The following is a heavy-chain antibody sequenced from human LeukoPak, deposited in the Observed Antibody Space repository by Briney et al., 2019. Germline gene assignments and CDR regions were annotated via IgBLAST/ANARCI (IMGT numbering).Heavy chain of an antibody. V-gene: IGHV4-39*02. CDR2: VYYSGAN. Sequence: SETLSLTYSVSGGSILGSFDHWGWIRQSPEKGLEWIGSVYYSGANSYYSALKSRVTISVDTSKNLFSLKLTSVTAADTAAYYCARLVGQSGSQDYFDVWGQGTLVAVSS. CDR3: ARLVGQSGSQDYFDV. D-gene: IGHD1-26*01. J-gene: IGHJ4*02. CDR1: GGSILGSFDH.